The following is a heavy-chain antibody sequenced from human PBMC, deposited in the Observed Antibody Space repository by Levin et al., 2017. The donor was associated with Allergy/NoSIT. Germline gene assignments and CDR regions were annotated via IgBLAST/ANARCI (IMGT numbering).Heavy chain of an antibody. CDR2: ISAYNGNT. CDR1: GYTFTSYG. CDR3: ARDPVGYCSSTSCYTHWYFDL. V-gene: IGHV1-18*01. D-gene: IGHD2-2*02. Sequence: ASVKVSCKASGYTFTSYGISWVRQAPGQGLEWMGWISAYNGNTNYAQKLQGRVTMTTDTSTSTAYMELRSLRSDDTAVYYCARDPVGYCSSTSCYTHWYFDLWGRGTLVTVSS. J-gene: IGHJ2*01.